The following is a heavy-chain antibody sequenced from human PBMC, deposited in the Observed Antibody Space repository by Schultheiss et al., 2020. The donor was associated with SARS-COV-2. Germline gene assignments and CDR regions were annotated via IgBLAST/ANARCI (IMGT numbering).Heavy chain of an antibody. CDR3: ARENYYGSGSYYKDDDAFDI. CDR1: GYIFTNYG. Sequence: ASVKVSCKASGYIFTNYGISWVRQAPGQGLEWMAWINTYNGNTNYAQKIKDRVTMTTDTSTNTAYMELRSLRSDDTAVYYCARENYYGSGSYYKDDDAFDIWGQGTMVTVSS. J-gene: IGHJ3*02. V-gene: IGHV1-18*01. D-gene: IGHD3-10*01. CDR2: INTYNGNT.